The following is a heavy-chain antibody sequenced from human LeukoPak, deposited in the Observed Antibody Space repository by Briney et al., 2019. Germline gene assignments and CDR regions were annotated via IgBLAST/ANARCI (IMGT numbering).Heavy chain of an antibody. CDR1: ACFISSSSYY. CDR2: IYYNGSS. Sequence: KPPETLSLTCTVSACFISSSSYYWGWIRQPPGKGLEWIGSIYYNGSSYYNPAHKSRVTISVGTSKTQVSLKLSSVTAADTAVYYCARQVPQAYYDSSGRLYNFEYWGQGTLVTVSS. D-gene: IGHD3-22*01. V-gene: IGHV4-39*01. CDR3: ARQVPQAYYDSSGRLYNFEY. J-gene: IGHJ4*02.